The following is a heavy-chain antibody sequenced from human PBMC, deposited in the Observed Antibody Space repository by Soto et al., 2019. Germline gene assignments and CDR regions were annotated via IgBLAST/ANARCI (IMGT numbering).Heavy chain of an antibody. CDR1: GVSISSGGCY. Sequence: SLIQSLPCSVSGVSISSGGCYRTRIRQHTQKGLERIGHIYYSGSTYYNPSLKSRVTVSVDTSKNQFSLKLSSVTAADTAVYYCARDQGITTVGVYSMYYSGMDVWGQGTTDTVSS. CDR3: ARDQGITTVGVYSMYYSGMDV. D-gene: IGHD2-8*01. V-gene: IGHV4-31*03. CDR2: IYYSGST. J-gene: IGHJ6*02.